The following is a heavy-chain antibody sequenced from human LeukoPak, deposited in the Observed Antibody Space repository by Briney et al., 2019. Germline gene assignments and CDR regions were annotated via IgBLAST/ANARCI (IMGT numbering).Heavy chain of an antibody. Sequence: GGSLRLSCAASGLTFSSYEMNWVRQAPGKGLEWVSYISSSGSTIYYADSVKGRFTISRDNAKNSLYLQMNSLRAEDTAVYYCARNLDCGGDCYYPLDYWGQGTLVTVSS. CDR2: ISSSGSTI. V-gene: IGHV3-48*03. J-gene: IGHJ4*02. CDR1: GLTFSSYE. CDR3: ARNLDCGGDCYYPLDY. D-gene: IGHD2-21*02.